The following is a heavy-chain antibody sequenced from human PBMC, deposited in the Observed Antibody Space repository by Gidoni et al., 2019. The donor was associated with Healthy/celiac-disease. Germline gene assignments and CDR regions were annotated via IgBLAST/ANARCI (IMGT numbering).Heavy chain of an antibody. CDR3: TTSMVQGVIIRYYYGMDV. D-gene: IGHD3-10*01. Sequence: EVQLVEYGGRLVKPGGALELPGAASGFVFGNAWMSWVRQAPGKRLEWVGRIKSKTDGGTTDYAAPVKGRFTISRDDSKNTLYLQMNSLKTEDTAVYYCTTSMVQGVIIRYYYGMDVWGQGTTVTVSS. V-gene: IGHV3-15*01. CDR1: GFVFGNAW. CDR2: IKSKTDGGTT. J-gene: IGHJ6*02.